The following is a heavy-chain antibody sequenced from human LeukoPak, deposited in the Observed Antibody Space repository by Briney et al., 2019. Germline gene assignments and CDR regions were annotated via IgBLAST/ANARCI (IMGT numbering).Heavy chain of an antibody. V-gene: IGHV4-34*01. J-gene: IGHJ4*02. Sequence: PSETLSLTCAVYGGSFSGYYWSWIRQPPGKRLEWIWEINHSGSTNYNPSLKSRVTISVDTSKNQFSLKLSSVTAADTAVYYCVGTRPGPVRFDYWGQGTLVTVSS. D-gene: IGHD1-26*01. CDR1: GGSFSGYY. CDR2: INHSGST. CDR3: VGTRPGPVRFDY.